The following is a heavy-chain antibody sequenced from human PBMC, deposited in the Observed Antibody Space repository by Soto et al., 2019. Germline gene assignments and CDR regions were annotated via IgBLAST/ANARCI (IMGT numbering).Heavy chain of an antibody. V-gene: IGHV3-23*01. D-gene: IGHD4-4*01. CDR2: ISGSGGST. Sequence: EVQLLESGGGLVQPGGSLRLSCAASGFTFSSYAMSWVRQAPGKGLEWVSAISGSGGSTYYADSVKGRFTISRDNSKNTLYLQMNSLRAEDTAVYYCAKRSDSNPRLVYYYYGMDVWGQGTTVTVSS. J-gene: IGHJ6*02. CDR1: GFTFSSYA. CDR3: AKRSDSNPRLVYYYYGMDV.